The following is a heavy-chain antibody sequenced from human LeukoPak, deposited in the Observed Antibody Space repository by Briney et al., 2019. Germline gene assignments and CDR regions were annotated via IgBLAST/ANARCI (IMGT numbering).Heavy chain of an antibody. V-gene: IGHV4-61*02. CDR2: IYTSGST. J-gene: IGHJ4*02. D-gene: IGHD6-13*01. Sequence: SQTLSLTCTVSGGSISSGSYYWSWIRQPAGKGLEWIGRIYTSGSTNYNPSLKSRVTISVDTSKNQFTLKLSSVTAADTAVYYCARAWGSSPHFGYWGQGTLVTVSS. CDR1: GGSISSGSYY. CDR3: ARAWGSSPHFGY.